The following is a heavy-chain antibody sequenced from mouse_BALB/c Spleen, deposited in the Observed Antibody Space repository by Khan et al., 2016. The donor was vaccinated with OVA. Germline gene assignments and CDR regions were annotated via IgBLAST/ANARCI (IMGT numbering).Heavy chain of an antibody. CDR2: IAPANANT. CDR1: GFNIKDTY. J-gene: IGHJ1*01. D-gene: IGHD1-1*01. V-gene: IGHV14-3*02. CDR3: THPYYVPQDFDV. Sequence: VQLQQSGAELVQPGASVKLSCTASGFNIKDTYLHWVNQRPEQGLEWIGRIAPANANTKYAPKFQGKATITADKSSNTSYLQLNSLTSEDTAVYYCTHPYYVPQDFDVWGEGTTVTVSS.